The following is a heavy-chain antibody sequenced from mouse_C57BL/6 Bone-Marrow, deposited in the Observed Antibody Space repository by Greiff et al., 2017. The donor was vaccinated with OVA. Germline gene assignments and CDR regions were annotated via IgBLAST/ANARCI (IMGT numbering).Heavy chain of an antibody. CDR1: GFSLSTSGMG. CDR3: ARVYDGYYAWFAY. J-gene: IGHJ3*01. Sequence: QVTLKESGPGILQSSQTLSLTCSFSGFSLSTSGMGVSWIRQPSGKGLEWLAHIYWDDDKRYNPSLKSRLTISKDTSRNQVFLKITSVDTADTATYYCARVYDGYYAWFAYWGQGTLVTVSA. CDR2: IYWDDDK. D-gene: IGHD2-3*01. V-gene: IGHV8-12*01.